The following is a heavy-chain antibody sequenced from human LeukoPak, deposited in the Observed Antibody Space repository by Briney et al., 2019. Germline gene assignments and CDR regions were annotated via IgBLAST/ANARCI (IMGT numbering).Heavy chain of an antibody. D-gene: IGHD3-9*01. CDR2: ISSSGSTI. CDR1: GFTFSDYY. Sequence: GGSLRPSCAASGFTFSDYYMSWIRQAPGKGLEWVSYISSSGSTIYYADSVKGRFTISRDNAKNSLYLQMNSLRAEDTAVYYCARGVRYFDWLLPRGWFDPWGQGTLVTVSS. CDR3: ARGVRYFDWLLPRGWFDP. J-gene: IGHJ5*02. V-gene: IGHV3-11*04.